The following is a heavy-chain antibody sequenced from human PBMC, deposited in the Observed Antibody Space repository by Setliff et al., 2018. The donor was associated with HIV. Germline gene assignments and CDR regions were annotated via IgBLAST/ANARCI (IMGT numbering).Heavy chain of an antibody. V-gene: IGHV1-18*01. J-gene: IGHJ6*02. CDR3: AREIGDYYDSSGYYPPTDYYYGMDV. CDR2: ISAYNGNT. Sequence: ASVKVSCKASGYTFTSYDISWVRQAPGQGLECMGWISAYNGNTNYAQKLQGRVTMTTDTSTSTAYMELRSLRSDDTAVYYCAREIGDYYDSSGYYPPTDYYYGMDVWGQGTTVTVSS. D-gene: IGHD3-22*01. CDR1: GYTFTSYD.